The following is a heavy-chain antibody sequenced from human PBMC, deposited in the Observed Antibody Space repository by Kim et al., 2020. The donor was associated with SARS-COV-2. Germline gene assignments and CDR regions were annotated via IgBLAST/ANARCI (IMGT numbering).Heavy chain of an antibody. CDR2: MYYSGST. D-gene: IGHD6-19*01. J-gene: IGHJ3*02. CDR3: AGPDSSGWHNDAFDI. Sequence: SETLSLTCTVSGGSISSSSYYWGWIRQPPGKGLEWIGSMYYSGSTYYNPSLKSRVTISVDTSKNQFSLKLSSVTAADTAVYYCAGPDSSGWHNDAFDIWGQGTMVTVSS. V-gene: IGHV4-39*01. CDR1: GGSISSSSYY.